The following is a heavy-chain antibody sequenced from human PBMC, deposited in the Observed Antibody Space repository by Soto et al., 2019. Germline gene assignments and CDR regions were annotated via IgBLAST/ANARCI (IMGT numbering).Heavy chain of an antibody. D-gene: IGHD3-16*01. J-gene: IGHJ6*02. Sequence: PSETLSLTCTVSGGSISRYNWSWIRQPTGKGLEWSGRIYPSGSTNYNPSLKSRGTMSVDTSKNQFSLKLSSVTAADTAVYYCARDGLVGLMIPTMSMDVGGQGSTVTVSS. CDR1: GGSISRYN. V-gene: IGHV4-4*07. CDR3: ARDGLVGLMIPTMSMDV. CDR2: IYPSGST.